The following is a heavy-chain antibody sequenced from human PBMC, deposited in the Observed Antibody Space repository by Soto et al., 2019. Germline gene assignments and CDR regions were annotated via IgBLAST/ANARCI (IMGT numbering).Heavy chain of an antibody. CDR3: AKGLSYSVIDY. CDR1: GFTFSTYG. J-gene: IGHJ4*02. Sequence: QVQLVESGGGVVQPGRSLRLSCAASGFTFSTYGMHWVRQAPGKGLEWVAVISYDGSNKYYADSVKGRLTISRDNSKNTLYLQMSSLRAEDTAVYYCAKGLSYSVIDYWGQGTLVTVSS. D-gene: IGHD5-18*01. V-gene: IGHV3-30*18. CDR2: ISYDGSNK.